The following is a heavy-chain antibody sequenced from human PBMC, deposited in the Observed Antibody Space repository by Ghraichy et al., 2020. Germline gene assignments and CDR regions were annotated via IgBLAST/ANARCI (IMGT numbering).Heavy chain of an antibody. CDR1: GYTVTSSV. Sequence: ASVKVSCKASGYTVTSSVMHWVRQARGQRLEWMGCINDGNGNTKYSQKFHGRVTITRDTSPRTAYMALSSLRSEDTSVYYFARVKVSYYYDSSGEKDAFDIWGQGTMVTGSS. D-gene: IGHD3-22*01. J-gene: IGHJ3*02. V-gene: IGHV1-3*01. CDR3: ARVKVSYYYDSSGEKDAFDI. CDR2: INDGNGNT.